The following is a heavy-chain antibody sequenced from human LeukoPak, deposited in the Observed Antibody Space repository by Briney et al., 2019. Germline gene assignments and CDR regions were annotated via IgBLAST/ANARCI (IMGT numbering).Heavy chain of an antibody. J-gene: IGHJ3*02. D-gene: IGHD5-24*01. CDR3: ARDRERWLQLGAFDI. CDR2: ISSSSSTI. V-gene: IGHV3-48*04. CDR1: GFTFSSYS. Sequence: PGGSLRLSCAASGFTFSSYSMNWVRQAPGKGLEWVSYISSSSSTIYYADSVKGRFTISRDNAKNSLYLQMNSLRAEDTAVYYCARDRERWLQLGAFDIWGQGTMVTVSS.